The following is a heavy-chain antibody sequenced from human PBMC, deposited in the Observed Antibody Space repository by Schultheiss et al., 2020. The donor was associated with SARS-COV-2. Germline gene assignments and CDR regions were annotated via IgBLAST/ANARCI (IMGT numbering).Heavy chain of an antibody. CDR3: ARDLSYSSGHDRDY. Sequence: SETLSLTCTVSGGSISSYYWSWTRQPPGKGLEWIGYIYYSGSTNYNPSLKSRVTISVDTSKNQFSLKLSSVTAADTAIYYCARDLSYSSGHDRDYWGQGTLVTVSS. CDR2: IYYSGST. V-gene: IGHV4-59*12. CDR1: GGSISSYY. J-gene: IGHJ4*02. D-gene: IGHD6-19*01.